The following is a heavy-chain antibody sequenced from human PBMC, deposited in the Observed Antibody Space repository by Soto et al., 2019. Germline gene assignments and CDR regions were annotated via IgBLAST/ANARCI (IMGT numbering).Heavy chain of an antibody. Sequence: GGSLRLSCTVSGSTVSRNYMSWVRQAPGQGLVWVSHVMNDGSRTTYADSVKGRFTISRDNAKNAIFLQMTSLRVDDTAVYFCARGDRGGFDLWGQGTMVTVSS. CDR1: GSTVSRNY. J-gene: IGHJ3*01. V-gene: IGHV3-74*03. D-gene: IGHD3-10*01. CDR3: ARGDRGGFDL. CDR2: VMNDGSRT.